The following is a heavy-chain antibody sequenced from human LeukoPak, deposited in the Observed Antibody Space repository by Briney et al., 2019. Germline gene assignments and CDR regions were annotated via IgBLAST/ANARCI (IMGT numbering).Heavy chain of an antibody. V-gene: IGHV4-34*01. CDR2: INHSGST. CDR1: GGSFSGYY. D-gene: IGHD6-13*01. J-gene: IGHJ6*02. CDR3: ATGAAYSSSWFYYYYGMDV. Sequence: SETLSLTCAVYGGSFSGYYWSWIRQPPGKGLEWIGEINHSGSTNYNPSLKSRVTISVDTSKNQFSLKLSSVTAADTAVYYCATGAAYSSSWFYYYYGMDVWGQGTTVTVSS.